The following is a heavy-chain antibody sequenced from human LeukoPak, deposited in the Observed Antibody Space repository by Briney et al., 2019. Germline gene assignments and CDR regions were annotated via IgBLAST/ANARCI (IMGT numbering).Heavy chain of an antibody. V-gene: IGHV3-30*03. J-gene: IGHJ4*02. D-gene: IGHD3-22*01. CDR1: AFTFSRYG. CDR2: ISYDGSNK. Sequence: GGSLRLSCAASAFTFSRYGMHWVRQAPGKGLEWVAVISYDGSNKYYADSVKGRFTISRGNSKNTLYLQMNSLRPEDTAVYNCVRGVGLYDSIGYFDYWGQGTLVTVSS. CDR3: VRGVGLYDSIGYFDY.